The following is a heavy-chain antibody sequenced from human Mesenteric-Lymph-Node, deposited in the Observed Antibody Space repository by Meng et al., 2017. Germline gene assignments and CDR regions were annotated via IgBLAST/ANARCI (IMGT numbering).Heavy chain of an antibody. J-gene: IGHJ4*02. D-gene: IGHD1-26*01. CDR3: ARDYVGTVGATVDY. Sequence: ASVKVSCKASGYTFTSYYMHWVRQAPGQGLEWMGWINPNSGGTNYAQKLQGRVTMTTDTSTSTAYMELRSLRSEDTAVYYCARDYVGTVGATVDYWGQGTLVTVSS. V-gene: IGHV1-2*02. CDR1: GYTFTSYY. CDR2: INPNSGGT.